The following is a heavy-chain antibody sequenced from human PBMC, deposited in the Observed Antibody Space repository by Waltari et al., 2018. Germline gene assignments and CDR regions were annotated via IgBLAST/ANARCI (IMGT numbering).Heavy chain of an antibody. J-gene: IGHJ4*02. CDR3: ASCTTPNDESFDY. Sequence: QLQLQESGPGLVKPSATLSLTCTVSGGSISSSSYYWGWIRQPPGKGLEWIGSIYYSGSTYYNPSLKSRVTISVDTSKNQFSLKLSSVTAADTAVYYCASCTTPNDESFDYWGQGTLVTVSS. V-gene: IGHV4-39*01. D-gene: IGHD2-8*01. CDR1: GGSISSSSYY. CDR2: IYYSGST.